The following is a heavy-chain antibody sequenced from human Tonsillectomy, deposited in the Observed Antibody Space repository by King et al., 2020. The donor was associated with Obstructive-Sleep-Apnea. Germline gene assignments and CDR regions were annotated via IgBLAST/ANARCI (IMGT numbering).Heavy chain of an antibody. CDR1: GGSVSTDT. CDR3: ARDLTGMDV. CDR2: IIPMSGTV. J-gene: IGHJ6*02. Sequence: VQLVESGSEVKKPGSSVTVSCKASGGSVSTDTISWVRQAPGQGLEWMGGIIPMSGTVHYAQKCRGRVTITADTSTNIVFMELNSLKSDDTAVYYCARDLTGMDVWGQGTSVAVSS. D-gene: IGHD3-9*01. V-gene: IGHV1-69*06.